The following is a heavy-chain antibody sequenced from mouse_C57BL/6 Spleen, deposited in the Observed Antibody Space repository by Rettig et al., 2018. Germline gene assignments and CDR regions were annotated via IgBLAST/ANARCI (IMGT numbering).Heavy chain of an antibody. CDR3: ARYTARGSYFDY. V-gene: IGHV7-3*01. J-gene: IGHJ2*01. CDR1: GFTFTDYY. CDR2: IRNKANGYTT. Sequence: GGSLSLSCAASGFTFTDYYMSWVRQPPGKALEWLGFIRNKANGYTTEYSASVKGRFTISRDNSQSILYLQMNALRAEDSATYYCARYTARGSYFDYWGQGTTLTVSS.